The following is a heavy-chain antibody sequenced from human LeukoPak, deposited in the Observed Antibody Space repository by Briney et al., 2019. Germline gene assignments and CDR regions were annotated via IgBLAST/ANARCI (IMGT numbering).Heavy chain of an antibody. CDR3: ARHNDVPVIRRGFDY. J-gene: IGHJ4*02. CDR2: IYYRGAT. D-gene: IGHD2-21*02. V-gene: IGHV4-59*08. Sequence: SETLSLTCTVSGDSIIGYYWSWIRQPPGKGLEWVAYIYYRGATKYNPSLGGRVTMSVDTSKNHFSLRLTSVTAADPAMYYCARHNDVPVIRRGFDYWGQGALVTVSS. CDR1: GDSIIGYY.